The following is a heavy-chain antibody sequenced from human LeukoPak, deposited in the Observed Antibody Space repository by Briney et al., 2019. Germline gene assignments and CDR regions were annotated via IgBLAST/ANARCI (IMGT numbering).Heavy chain of an antibody. D-gene: IGHD1-26*01. Sequence: ASVKVSCKASGGTFSSYAISWVRQAPGQGLERMGRIIPIFGTANYAQKFQGRVTITTDESTSTAYMELSSLRSEDTAVYYCARAGSGSFSDHDAFDIWGQGTMVTVSS. CDR3: ARAGSGSFSDHDAFDI. CDR2: IIPIFGTA. V-gene: IGHV1-69*05. J-gene: IGHJ3*02. CDR1: GGTFSSYA.